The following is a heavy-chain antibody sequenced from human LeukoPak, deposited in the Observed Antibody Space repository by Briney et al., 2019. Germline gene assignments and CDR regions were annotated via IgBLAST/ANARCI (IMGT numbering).Heavy chain of an antibody. D-gene: IGHD3-9*01. CDR3: VRDDATDDNGFDI. CDR1: GFTFSSFG. CDR2: IIDESRQ. V-gene: IGHV3-30*12. J-gene: IGHJ3*02. Sequence: GGSLRLSCTASGFTFSSFGMHWVRQAPGKGLEWVALIIDESRQFYTPSVKGRFTISRDNSKNTLYLEMNSLRVEDTAVYYCVRDDATDDNGFDIWGQGTMVTVSS.